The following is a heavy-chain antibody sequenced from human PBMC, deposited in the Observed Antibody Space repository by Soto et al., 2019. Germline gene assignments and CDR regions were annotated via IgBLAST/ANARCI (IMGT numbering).Heavy chain of an antibody. Sequence: QVQLVQSGAEVKKPGASLMVSCKASGYTFTDHYIHWVRQAPGQGLEWMGWINPKSGTTYYAQNFQSWVTVTSHSSTSTDYLALRRLTTDHKAVYYFAREGGSGVLAGLDNCGQGTLVTISS. V-gene: IGHV1-2*04. CDR2: INPKSGTT. CDR1: GYTFTDHY. CDR3: AREGGSGVLAGLDN. J-gene: IGHJ4*02. D-gene: IGHD2-8*01.